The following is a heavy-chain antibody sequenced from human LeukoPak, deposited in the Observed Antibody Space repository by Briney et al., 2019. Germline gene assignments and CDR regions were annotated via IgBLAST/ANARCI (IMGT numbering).Heavy chain of an antibody. D-gene: IGHD4-17*01. CDR3: AKDQHYGDYPGAFDI. CDR2: INSDGSST. V-gene: IGHV3-74*01. J-gene: IGHJ3*02. Sequence: GGSLRLSCAASGFTFSSYWMHWVRHAPGKGLVWVSRINSDGSSTSYADSVKGRFTISRDNAKNTLYLQMNSLRAEDTAVYYCAKDQHYGDYPGAFDIWGQGTMVTVSS. CDR1: GFTFSSYW.